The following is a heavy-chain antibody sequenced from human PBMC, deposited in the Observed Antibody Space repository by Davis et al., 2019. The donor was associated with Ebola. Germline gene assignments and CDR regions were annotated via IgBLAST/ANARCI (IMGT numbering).Heavy chain of an antibody. D-gene: IGHD2-21*02. Sequence: GGSLRLSCAASGFTFSSYSMNWVRQAPGKGLEWVSYISSSSSTLYYADSVKGRFTISRDNAKNSLYLQMNSLRDEDTAVYYCARGRVTSRYYHAMDVWGQGTTVTVSS. V-gene: IGHV3-48*02. J-gene: IGHJ6*02. CDR3: ARGRVTSRYYHAMDV. CDR1: GFTFSSYS. CDR2: ISSSSSTL.